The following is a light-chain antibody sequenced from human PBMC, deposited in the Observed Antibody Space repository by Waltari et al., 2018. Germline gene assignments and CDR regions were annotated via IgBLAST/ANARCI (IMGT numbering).Light chain of an antibody. CDR2: DAS. CDR3: QQRSNWPPT. Sequence: VLTQSQATLSLSPGERATLPCRASQDVGTYLAWYQQGPGQAPRLLIYDASTRATGIPARFSGSGSGTDFTLTIDSLDPEDSAVYFCQQRSNWPPTFGQGTRLEIK. V-gene: IGKV3-11*01. J-gene: IGKJ5*01. CDR1: QDVGTY.